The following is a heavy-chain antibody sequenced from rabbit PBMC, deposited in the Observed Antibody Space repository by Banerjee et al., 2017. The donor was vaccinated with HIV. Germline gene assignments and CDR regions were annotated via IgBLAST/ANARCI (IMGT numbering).Heavy chain of an antibody. V-gene: IGHV1S45*01. Sequence: QEQLEESGGGLVKPEGSLTLTCKASGFSFSNKYVMCWVRQAPGKGLEWIACINTSTGNTVYASWAKGRFTTSRTTSTSVALQMTSLTGADTATYFCAREVYEDYGDTCYLNLWGPGTLVPVS. J-gene: IGHJ4*01. CDR2: INTSTGNT. CDR3: AREVYEDYGDTCYLNL. CDR1: GFSFSNKYV. D-gene: IGHD2-1*01.